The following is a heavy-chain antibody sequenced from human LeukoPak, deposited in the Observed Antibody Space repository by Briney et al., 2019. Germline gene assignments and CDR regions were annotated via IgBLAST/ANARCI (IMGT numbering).Heavy chain of an antibody. J-gene: IGHJ5*02. CDR3: ARGAILLYFEATPGWFDP. D-gene: IGHD3-10*01. CDR2: LTASGNTA. CDR1: RFTFSSYA. V-gene: IGHV3-23*01. Sequence: PGGSLRLSCAASRFTFSSYAMSWVRQAPGKGLEWVSGLTASGNTAFYADSVKGRFTISRDNSKNTLYLQMNSLRAEDTAIYYCARGAILLYFEATPGWFDPWGQGTLVTVSS.